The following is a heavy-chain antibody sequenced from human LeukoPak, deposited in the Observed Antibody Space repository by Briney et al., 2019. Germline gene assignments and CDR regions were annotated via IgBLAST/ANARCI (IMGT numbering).Heavy chain of an antibody. CDR2: INPNSGGT. CDR1: GYTFTGYY. J-gene: IGHJ5*02. Sequence: GASVKVSCKASGYTFTGYYMHWVRQAPGQGLEWMGWINPNSGGTNYAKKFQGRVTMTRDTSISTAYMELSRLRSDDTAVYYCARGGITMVRGVIGAPYNRFDPWGQGTLVTVSS. D-gene: IGHD3-10*01. V-gene: IGHV1-2*02. CDR3: ARGGITMVRGVIGAPYNRFDP.